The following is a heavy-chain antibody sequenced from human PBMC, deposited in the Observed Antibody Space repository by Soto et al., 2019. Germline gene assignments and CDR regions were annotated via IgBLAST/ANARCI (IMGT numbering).Heavy chain of an antibody. J-gene: IGHJ5*02. V-gene: IGHV1-8*01. CDR3: ARGLLDSIFGVVISNWFDP. CDR1: GYTFTSYE. D-gene: IGHD3-3*01. Sequence: ASVKVSCMASGYTFTSYEINWVRLATGQELEWMGWMNPNSGNTGYAQKFQGRVTMTRNTSISTAYMELISLRSEDTAVYYCARGLLDSIFGVVISNWFDPWGQGTLVTVSA. CDR2: MNPNSGNT.